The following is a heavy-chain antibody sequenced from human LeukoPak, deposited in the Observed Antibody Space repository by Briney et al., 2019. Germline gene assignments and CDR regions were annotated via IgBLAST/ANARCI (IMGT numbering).Heavy chain of an antibody. D-gene: IGHD3-9*01. Sequence: SGTLSLTCAVSGGSLSNAQWWSWVRQAPGKGLEWIGEINHSGSANYNPSLGSRVAMSIEKSKDQFSLNLSSVTAADTAIYYCARGGVWLPAVWGQGALVTVSS. J-gene: IGHJ4*02. V-gene: IGHV4-4*02. CDR3: ARGGVWLPAV. CDR1: GGSLSNAQW. CDR2: INHSGSA.